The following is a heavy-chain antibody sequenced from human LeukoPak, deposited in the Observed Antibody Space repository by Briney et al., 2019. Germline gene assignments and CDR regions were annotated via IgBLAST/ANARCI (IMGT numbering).Heavy chain of an antibody. CDR3: ARVKGVVAVNWFDP. CDR2: IYYSGST. Sequence: SETLSLTCAVYGGSFSSYYWSWIRQPPGKGLEWIGYIYYSGSTNYNPSLKSRVTISVDTSKNQFSLKLSSVTAADMAVYYCARVKGVVAVNWFDPWGQGTLVTVSS. CDR1: GGSFSSYY. V-gene: IGHV4-59*01. D-gene: IGHD2-15*01. J-gene: IGHJ5*02.